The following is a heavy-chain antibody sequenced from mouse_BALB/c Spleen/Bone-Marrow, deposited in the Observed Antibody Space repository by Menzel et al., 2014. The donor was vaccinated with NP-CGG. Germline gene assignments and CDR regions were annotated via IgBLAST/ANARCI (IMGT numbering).Heavy chain of an antibody. J-gene: IGHJ1*01. CDR1: GFDFSGYW. D-gene: IGHD1-2*01. CDR3: ARPGYYGYQDV. Sequence: EVMLVESGGGLVQPGGSLKLSCAASGFDFSGYWMTWVRQAPRKGLEWIGEINPDSSTINYTPSLKDKFIISRDNAKNALYLQMSKVRSEDTALYYCARPGYYGYQDVWGAGTTVTVSS. V-gene: IGHV4-1*02. CDR2: INPDSSTI.